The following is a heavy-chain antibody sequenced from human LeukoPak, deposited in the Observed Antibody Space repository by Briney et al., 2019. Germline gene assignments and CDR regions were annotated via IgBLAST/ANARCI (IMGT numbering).Heavy chain of an antibody. CDR2: INHNGETI. D-gene: IGHD3-9*01. J-gene: IGHJ4*02. V-gene: IGHV3-48*02. CDR1: GFTFGSYV. CDR3: ARDTDWAFDY. Sequence: GGSLRLSCAASGFTFGSYVMSWVRQAPGKGPEWISYINHNGETIYYADSVKGRFTISRDNAKNSLYLQMNSLRDEDTAVYYCARDTDWAFDYWGQGTRVTVSS.